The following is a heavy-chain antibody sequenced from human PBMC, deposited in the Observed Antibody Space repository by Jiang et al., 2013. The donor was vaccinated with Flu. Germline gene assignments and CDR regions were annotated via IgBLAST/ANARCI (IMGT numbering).Heavy chain of an antibody. CDR3: ARDWPWQTGTTSWFDP. D-gene: IGHD1-7*01. V-gene: IGHV4-61*02. CDR2: IYTSGST. CDR1: GGSISSGSYY. J-gene: IGHJ5*02. Sequence: PGLVKPSQTLSLTCTVSGGSISSGSYYWSWIRQPAGKGLEWIGRIYTSGSTNYNPSLKSRVTISVDTSKNQFSLKLSSVTAADTAVYYCARDWPWQTGTTSWFDPWGQGTLVTVSS.